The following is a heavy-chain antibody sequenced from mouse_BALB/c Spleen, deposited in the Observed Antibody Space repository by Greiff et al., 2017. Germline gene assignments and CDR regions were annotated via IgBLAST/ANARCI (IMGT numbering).Heavy chain of an antibody. Sequence: EVQLVESGGGLVKPGGSLKLSCAASGFTFSSYTMSWVRQTPEKRLEWVATISSGGSYTYYPDSVKGRFTISRDNAKNTLYLQMSSLKSEDTAMYYCTREQTGFDYWGQGTTLTVSS. CDR3: TREQTGFDY. CDR1: GFTFSSYT. V-gene: IGHV5-6-4*01. J-gene: IGHJ2*01. CDR2: ISSGGSYT. D-gene: IGHD4-1*01.